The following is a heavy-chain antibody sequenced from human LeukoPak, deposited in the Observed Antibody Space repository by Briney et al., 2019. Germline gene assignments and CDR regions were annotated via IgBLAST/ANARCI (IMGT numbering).Heavy chain of an antibody. Sequence: GASVKVSCKASGYIFTSYFMHWVRQAPGQGLEWMGLINPSGGSTRYAQKFQGRVTMTRDMSTSTVYMELSSLRSEDTAVYYCARGALYDSPHMGWFDPWGQGTLVTVSS. CDR1: GYIFTSYF. D-gene: IGHD3-22*01. CDR3: ARGALYDSPHMGWFDP. V-gene: IGHV1-46*01. CDR2: INPSGGST. J-gene: IGHJ5*02.